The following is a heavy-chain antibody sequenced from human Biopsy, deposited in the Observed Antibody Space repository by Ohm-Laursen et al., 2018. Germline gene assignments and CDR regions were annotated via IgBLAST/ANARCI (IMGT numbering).Heavy chain of an antibody. CDR2: ISGSSNNI. V-gene: IGHV3-9*01. CDR1: GFIFSDYG. D-gene: IGHD6-25*01. CDR3: TKRRTAVRPFDS. Sequence: SLRLSCAASGFIFSDYGMHWVRHAPGKGLEWVSGISGSSNNIIYADSVRGRFTISRDNAKSSLYLEMNSLRSEDTAFYYCTKRRTAVRPFDSWGHGTLVTVSS. J-gene: IGHJ4*01.